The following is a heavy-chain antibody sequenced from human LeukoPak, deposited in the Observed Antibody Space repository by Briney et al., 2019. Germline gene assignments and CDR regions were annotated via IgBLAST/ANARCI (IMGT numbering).Heavy chain of an antibody. V-gene: IGHV3-23*01. Sequence: GGSLRLSCAASGFTFSSYAMSWVRQAPGKGLEWVSAISGSGGSTYYADSVKGRFTISRDNSKNTLYLQMNSLRAEDTAVYYCAKGGAGRGYCSSTSCYLFDYWGQGTLVTVSS. CDR2: ISGSGGST. J-gene: IGHJ4*02. D-gene: IGHD2-2*01. CDR1: GFTFSSYA. CDR3: AKGGAGRGYCSSTSCYLFDY.